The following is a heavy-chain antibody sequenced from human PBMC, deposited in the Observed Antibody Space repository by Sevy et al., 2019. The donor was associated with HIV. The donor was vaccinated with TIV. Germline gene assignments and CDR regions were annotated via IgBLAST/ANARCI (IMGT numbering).Heavy chain of an antibody. CDR3: ANSRGRYEGSSWLYYYYIMDV. J-gene: IGHJ6*02. CDR1: GFTFNRYG. V-gene: IGHV3-30*18. D-gene: IGHD6-13*01. Sequence: GGSLRLSCAAAGFTFNRYGMHWARQAPGKGLEWVAVISNDGSDKEYAESVKGRFTVSRDNSKETVYLQMNSLRPDDTAVYYCANSRGRYEGSSWLYYYYIMDVWGQGTTVTVSS. CDR2: ISNDGSDK.